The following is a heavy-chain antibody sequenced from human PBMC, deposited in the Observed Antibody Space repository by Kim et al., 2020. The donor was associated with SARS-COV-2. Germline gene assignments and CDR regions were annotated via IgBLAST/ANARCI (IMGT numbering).Heavy chain of an antibody. CDR2: IYYSGST. V-gene: IGHV4-39*01. D-gene: IGHD6-13*01. Sequence: SETLSLTCTVSGGSISSSSYYWGWIRQPPGKGLEWIGSIYYSGSTYYNPSLKSRVTISVDTSKNQFSLKLSSVTAADTAVYYCARTSSSWYLYWYFDLWGRGTLAT. CDR3: ARTSSSWYLYWYFDL. CDR1: GGSISSSSYY. J-gene: IGHJ2*01.